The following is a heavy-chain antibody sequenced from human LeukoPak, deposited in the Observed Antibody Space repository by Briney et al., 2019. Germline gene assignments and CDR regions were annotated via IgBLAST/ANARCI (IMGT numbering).Heavy chain of an antibody. CDR3: ARNLRTPDTTSAYGSGSYHYYYGMDV. Sequence: SLRLPCGISGFTFSSYAMQWARRAPGEALEGVAYLSWEGSNKCYADSVKGRFTISRDNSKNTLYLQMNSLRAEDTAVYYCARNLRTPDTTSAYGSGSYHYYYGMDVWGQGTTVTVSS. CDR1: GFTFSSYA. V-gene: IGHV3-30-3*01. J-gene: IGHJ6*02. D-gene: IGHD3-10*01. CDR2: LSWEGSNK.